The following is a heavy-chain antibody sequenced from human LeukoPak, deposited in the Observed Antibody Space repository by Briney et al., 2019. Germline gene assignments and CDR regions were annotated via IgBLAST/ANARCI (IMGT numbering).Heavy chain of an antibody. CDR1: GFTFSSYA. CDR3: ARDSGHYYDSSGPPLY. V-gene: IGHV3-30-3*01. CDR2: ISYDGSNK. D-gene: IGHD3-22*01. Sequence: GGSLRLSCAASGFTFSSYAMHWVRQAPGKGLEWVAVISYDGSNKYYADSVKGRFTISRDNSKNRLYLQMNSLRAEDTAVYYCARDSGHYYDSSGPPLYWGQGTLVTVSS. J-gene: IGHJ4*02.